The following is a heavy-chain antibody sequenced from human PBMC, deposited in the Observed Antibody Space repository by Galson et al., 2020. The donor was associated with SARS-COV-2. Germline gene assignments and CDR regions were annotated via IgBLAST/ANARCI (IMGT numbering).Heavy chain of an antibody. Sequence: GGSLRLSCAASGFGFSYYWMTWVRQAPGRGLEWVASIKHDGNGKYYVDSVKGRFTISRDNPKNSLYLQMNNLRVEDTAVYHCARVDCSGGSCDPGNYWGQGTLVTFAS. CDR2: IKHDGNGK. J-gene: IGHJ4*02. D-gene: IGHD2-15*01. V-gene: IGHV3-7*03. CDR1: GFGFSYYW. CDR3: ARVDCSGGSCDPGNY.